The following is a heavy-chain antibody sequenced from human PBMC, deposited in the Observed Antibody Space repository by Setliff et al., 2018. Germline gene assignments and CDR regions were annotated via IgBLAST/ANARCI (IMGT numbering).Heavy chain of an antibody. CDR1: GYTFAAYG. D-gene: IGHD2-2*01. CDR2: ISGHNNKT. Sequence: ASVKVSCKTSGYTFAAYGITWVRQAPGQGLEWMGWISGHNNKTKYAQKVQGRVTMTTDKSTSTAYMELRSLRSDDTAVYYCARLVRYCTRTSCQRTPGTEYWGQGTLVTVSS. CDR3: ARLVRYCTRTSCQRTPGTEY. J-gene: IGHJ4*02. V-gene: IGHV1-18*01.